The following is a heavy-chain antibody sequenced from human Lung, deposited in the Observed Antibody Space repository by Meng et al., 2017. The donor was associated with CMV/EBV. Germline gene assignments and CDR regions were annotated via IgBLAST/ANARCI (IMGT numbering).Heavy chain of an antibody. CDR1: GYSFTSYW. Sequence: KVSXKGYGYSFTSYWIGWVRQMPGKGLEWMGIIYPGDSDTRYSPSFQGQVTISADKSISTAYLQWSSLKASDTAMYYCARQIGNAAHDAFDIWGQGTMVTVSS. CDR3: ARQIGNAAHDAFDI. V-gene: IGHV5-51*01. D-gene: IGHD2-15*01. J-gene: IGHJ3*02. CDR2: IYPGDSDT.